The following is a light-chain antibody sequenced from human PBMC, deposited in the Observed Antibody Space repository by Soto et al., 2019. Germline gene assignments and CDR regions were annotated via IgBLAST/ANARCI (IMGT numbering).Light chain of an antibody. CDR1: SSDVGGYNF. CDR2: EVT. J-gene: IGLJ1*01. CDR3: SSYTTSSTVV. V-gene: IGLV2-14*03. Sequence: QSALTQPASVFGSPGQSITISCTGTSSDVGGYNFVSWYQQLPGEAPKLMIYEVTSRPSGVSNRFSGSKSGNTASLTISGLQPEDDAEYYCSSYTTSSTVVFGTGTKVTVL.